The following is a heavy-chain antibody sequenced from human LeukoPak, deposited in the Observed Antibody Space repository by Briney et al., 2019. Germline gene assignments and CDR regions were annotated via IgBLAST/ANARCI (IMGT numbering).Heavy chain of an antibody. CDR2: ISSSSRYI. V-gene: IGHV3-21*01. CDR3: ARDSLMGSFYY. Sequence: KXVRXAXGXGLEWVASISSSSRYIYYADSVKGRFTISRDNAKNSLYLQMNSLRAEDTAVYYCARDSLMGSFYYWGQGTLVTVSS. J-gene: IGHJ4*02. D-gene: IGHD2-8*01.